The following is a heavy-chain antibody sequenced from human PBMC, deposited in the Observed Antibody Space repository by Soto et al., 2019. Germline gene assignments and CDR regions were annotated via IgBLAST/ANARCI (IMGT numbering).Heavy chain of an antibody. V-gene: IGHV1-69*13. Sequence: SVKVSCKASEGTFNSYAIAWVRQAPGQGLEWMGGIIPYYNTLNYAQKFQDRVTITADDSTNTVYMELSSLRSDDTAVYFCASGASRWYPYFFDSWAQGTLVTVSS. J-gene: IGHJ4*02. D-gene: IGHD6-13*01. CDR2: IIPYYNTL. CDR3: ASGASRWYPYFFDS. CDR1: EGTFNSYA.